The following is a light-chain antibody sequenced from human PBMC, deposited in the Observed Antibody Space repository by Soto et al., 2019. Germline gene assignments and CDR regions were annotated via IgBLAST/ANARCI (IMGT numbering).Light chain of an antibody. CDR3: CSYAGSSTDV. CDR1: SRDVGSYNL. CDR2: EVS. Sequence: LTPAASGGVAPGAPRTITLTGNSRDVGSYNLVSWYQQHPGKAPKLMIYEVSKRPSGVSNRFSGSKSGNTASLTISGLQAEDEADYYCCSYAGSSTDVFGTGTKVT. J-gene: IGLJ1*01. V-gene: IGLV2-23*02.